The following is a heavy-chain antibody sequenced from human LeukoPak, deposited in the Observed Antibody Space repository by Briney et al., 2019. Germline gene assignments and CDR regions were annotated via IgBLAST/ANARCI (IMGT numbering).Heavy chain of an antibody. D-gene: IGHD6-19*01. CDR2: INPGGGST. CDR1: GYTFTSYY. Sequence: ASVKVSCKASGYTFTSYYIHWVRQAPGQGLEWMGVINPGGGSTSYAQKFQGRVTMTRDTSTGTVYMELSSLRSEDTAVYYCASKDSSGWYEEAWGQGTLVTVSS. V-gene: IGHV1-46*01. CDR3: ASKDSSGWYEEA. J-gene: IGHJ5*02.